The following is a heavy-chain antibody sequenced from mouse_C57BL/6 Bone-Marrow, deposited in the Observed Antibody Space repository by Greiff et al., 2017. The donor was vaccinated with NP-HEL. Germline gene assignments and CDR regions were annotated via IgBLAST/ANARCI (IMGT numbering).Heavy chain of an antibody. CDR3: ARYYCGSSSFDY. Sequence: QVQLQQSGAELVKPGASVKLSCKASGYTFTSYLMHWVKQRPGRGLEWIGRIDPKSGGTKYNEKFKSKATLTADKPSSTTYMQLNSLTSEASAVYYCARYYCGSSSFDYWGQGTTLTVSS. J-gene: IGHJ2*01. CDR2: IDPKSGGT. CDR1: GYTFTSYL. D-gene: IGHD1-1*01. V-gene: IGHV1-72*01.